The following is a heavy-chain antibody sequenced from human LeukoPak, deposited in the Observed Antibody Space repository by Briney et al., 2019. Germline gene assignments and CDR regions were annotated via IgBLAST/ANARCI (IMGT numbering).Heavy chain of an antibody. Sequence: GASVKVSCKASGYTXTSYGISWVRQAPGQGLEWMGWISAKNGNTNYAQKVQGRVTMTTDTSTSTAYMELRSLRSDDTAVYYCARDTEWEKNPDYFDYWGQGTLVTVSS. CDR3: ARDTEWEKNPDYFDY. J-gene: IGHJ4*02. CDR2: ISAKNGNT. CDR1: GYTXTSYG. V-gene: IGHV1-18*01. D-gene: IGHD1-26*01.